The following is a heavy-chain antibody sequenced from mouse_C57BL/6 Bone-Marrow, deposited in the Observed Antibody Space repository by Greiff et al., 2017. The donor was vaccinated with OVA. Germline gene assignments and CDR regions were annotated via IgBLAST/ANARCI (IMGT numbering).Heavy chain of an antibody. CDR3: ARGSRELGY. D-gene: IGHD4-1*01. V-gene: IGHV1-81*01. J-gene: IGHJ2*01. CDR1: GYTFTSYG. Sequence: VQLQQSGAELARPGASVKLSCKASGYTFTSYGISWVKQRTGQGLEWIGEIYPRSGNTYYNEKFKGKATLTADKSSSTAYMELRSLTSEDSAVYFCARGSRELGYWGQGTTLTVYS. CDR2: IYPRSGNT.